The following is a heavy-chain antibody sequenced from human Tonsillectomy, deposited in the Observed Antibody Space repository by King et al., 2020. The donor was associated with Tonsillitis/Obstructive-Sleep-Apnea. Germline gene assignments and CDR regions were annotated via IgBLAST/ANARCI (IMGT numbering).Heavy chain of an antibody. Sequence: QLQESGTGLVKPSETLSLTCTVSGGSISSSSYYWGWIRQPPGKGLEWIGSIYYSGSTYYNPSLKSRVTISVDTSKNQFSLKLSSVTAADTAVYYCARPVEYISSWRPDAFDIWGQGTMVTVSS. CDR2: IYYSGST. D-gene: IGHD6-13*01. CDR1: GGSISSSSYY. V-gene: IGHV4-39*01. CDR3: ARPVEYISSWRPDAFDI. J-gene: IGHJ3*02.